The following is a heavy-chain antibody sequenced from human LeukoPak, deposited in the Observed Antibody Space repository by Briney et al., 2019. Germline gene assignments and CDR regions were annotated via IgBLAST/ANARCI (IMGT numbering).Heavy chain of an antibody. J-gene: IGHJ6*03. CDR2: IYYSGST. D-gene: IGHD3-16*01. CDR3: ARGQRAGGNYYYYYYMDV. V-gene: IGHV4-59*12. CDR1: GGSISSYY. Sequence: SETLSLTCTVSGGSISSYYWSWIRQPPGKGLEWIGYIYYSGSTNYNPSLKSRVTISVDTSKNQFSLKLSSVTAADTAVYYCARGQRAGGNYYYYYYMDVWGKGTTVTISS.